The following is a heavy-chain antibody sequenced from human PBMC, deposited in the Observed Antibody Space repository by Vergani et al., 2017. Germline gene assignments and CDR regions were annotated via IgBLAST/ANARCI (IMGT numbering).Heavy chain of an antibody. Sequence: QVQLQESGPGLVKPSETLSLTCTVSGGSISSSRYYWGWIRQPPGKGLEWIGSIYYSGSTYYNPSLKSRVTISLDTSKNQFSLKLSSVTDADTAVYYCASGPGSGCSYNWFDPWGQGTLVTVSS. CDR2: IYYSGST. CDR3: ASGPGSGCSYNWFDP. J-gene: IGHJ5*02. CDR1: GGSISSSRYY. V-gene: IGHV4-39*07. D-gene: IGHD6-19*01.